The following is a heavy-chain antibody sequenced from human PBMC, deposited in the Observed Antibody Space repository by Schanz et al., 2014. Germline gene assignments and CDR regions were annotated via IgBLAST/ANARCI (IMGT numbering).Heavy chain of an antibody. Sequence: QVQLVQSGAEVKKPGASVKLSCKASNYIFTKYYIHCVRQAPGQGLEWMGWMNPTTGNRGYAQNFQGRVTMTTDTSTSTAYMELRSLISDDTAVYYCVRDAGWAFGDYHDMDVWGQGTSVTVSS. V-gene: IGHV1-8*01. CDR2: MNPTTGNR. CDR1: NYIFTKYY. D-gene: IGHD3-10*01. CDR3: VRDAGWAFGDYHDMDV. J-gene: IGHJ6*02.